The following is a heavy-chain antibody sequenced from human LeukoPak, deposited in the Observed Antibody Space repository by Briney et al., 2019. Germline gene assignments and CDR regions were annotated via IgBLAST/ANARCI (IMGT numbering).Heavy chain of an antibody. J-gene: IGHJ4*02. CDR1: GFTFSNHA. V-gene: IGHV3-23*01. CDR3: AKEAGHWDFDY. D-gene: IGHD7-27*01. Sequence: GGSLRLSCAASGFTFSNHAMSWVRQAPGKGLEWVSAISSGGAATYHADSVKGRFTISRDNSKNTLHLQMSSLRAEDTAVYYCAKEAGHWDFDYWGQGTLVTVSS. CDR2: ISSGGAAT.